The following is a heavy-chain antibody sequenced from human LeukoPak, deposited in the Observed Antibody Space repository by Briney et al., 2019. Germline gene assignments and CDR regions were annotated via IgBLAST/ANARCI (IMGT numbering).Heavy chain of an antibody. CDR1: GGTFSSYA. CDR3: ARVADGQGLDY. Sequence: GASVKVSCKASGGTFSSYAISWVRQAPGQGLEWMGRIIPILGIANYAQKFQGRVTITADKSMSTAYMELSSLRSEDTAVYYCARVADGQGLDYWGQGTLVTVSS. D-gene: IGHD6-19*01. J-gene: IGHJ4*02. V-gene: IGHV1-69*04. CDR2: IIPILGIA.